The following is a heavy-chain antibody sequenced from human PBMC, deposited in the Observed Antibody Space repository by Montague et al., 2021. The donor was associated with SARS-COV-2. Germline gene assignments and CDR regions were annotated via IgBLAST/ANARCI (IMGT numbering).Heavy chain of an antibody. D-gene: IGHD6-19*01. CDR1: GDSINSDRYF. CDR2: IDTSGSA. V-gene: IGHV4-61*02. CDR3: ASQPIPVTGSGEFDY. J-gene: IGHJ4*02. Sequence: TLSLICSVSGDSINSDRYFWTWIRQPAGKGLEWIGRIDTSGSAHYNPSLKSRVTMSVDTSKNVFFLHLNSVTAADRAVYYCASQPIPVTGSGEFDYWGPGTQVTVSS.